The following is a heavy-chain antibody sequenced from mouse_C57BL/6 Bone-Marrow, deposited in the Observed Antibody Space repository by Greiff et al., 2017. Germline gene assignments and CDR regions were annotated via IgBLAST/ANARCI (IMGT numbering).Heavy chain of an antibody. CDR3: ASLRHFDV. Sequence: EVKLVESGGGLVKPGGSLKLSCAASGFTFSSYAMSWVRQTPEKRLEWVATISDGGSYTYYPDNVKGRFTITRDYAKNNLYLQMSHLKSEDTAMYYVASLRHFDVWGTGTTVTVSS. CDR2: ISDGGSYT. J-gene: IGHJ1*03. D-gene: IGHD2-12*01. CDR1: GFTFSSYA. V-gene: IGHV5-4*03.